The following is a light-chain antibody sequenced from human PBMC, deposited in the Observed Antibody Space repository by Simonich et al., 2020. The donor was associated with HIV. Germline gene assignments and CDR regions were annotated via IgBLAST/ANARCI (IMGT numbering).Light chain of an antibody. V-gene: IGLV2-11*01. CDR2: DVS. Sequence: QSALTQPRPVSGSPGQSVTISCTGTSSDVGGSNFVSWYQHYPGEAPKLLIYDVSNLPSVVPDRFSGSKSGNTASLTISGLQAEDEGDYYCCSYAGTYTLVFGGGTELTVL. J-gene: IGLJ3*02. CDR1: SSDVGGSNF. CDR3: CSYAGTYTLV.